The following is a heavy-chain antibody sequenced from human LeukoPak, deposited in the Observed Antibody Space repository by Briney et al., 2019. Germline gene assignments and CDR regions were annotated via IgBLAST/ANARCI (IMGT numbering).Heavy chain of an antibody. CDR2: IYYSGST. V-gene: IGHV4-39*01. Sequence: SETLSLTRTVSGGSISSSSYYWGWIRQPPGKGLEWIGSIYYSGSTYYNPSLKSRVTISVDTSKNQFSLKLSSVTAADTAVYYCARMVGPESGSPAGDYWGQGTLVTVSS. CDR3: ARMVGPESGSPAGDY. J-gene: IGHJ4*02. D-gene: IGHD6-25*01. CDR1: GGSISSSSYY.